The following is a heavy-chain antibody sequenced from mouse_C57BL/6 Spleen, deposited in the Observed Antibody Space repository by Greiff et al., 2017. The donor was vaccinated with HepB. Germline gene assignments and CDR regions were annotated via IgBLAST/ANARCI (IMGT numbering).Heavy chain of an antibody. J-gene: IGHJ4*01. V-gene: IGHV1-82*01. CDR1: GYAFSSSW. CDR3: ARTGSNRFYYYAMDY. D-gene: IGHD2-5*01. CDR2: IYPGDGDT. Sequence: VQLQQSGPELVKPGASVKISCKASGYAFSSSWMNWVKQRPGKGLEWIGRIYPGDGDTNYNGKFKGKATLTADKSSSTAYMQLSSLTSEDSAVYFCARTGSNRFYYYAMDYWGQGTSVTVSS.